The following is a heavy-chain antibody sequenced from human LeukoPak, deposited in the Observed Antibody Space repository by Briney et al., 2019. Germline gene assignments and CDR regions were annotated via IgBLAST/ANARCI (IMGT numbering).Heavy chain of an antibody. CDR2: IYYTGTT. Sequence: NPSETLSLTCTVSGGSISSNSHYWGWIRQTPGKGLEWIGSIYYTGTTYYNPSLKSRVTISIDTSKNQFSLKLSSVTAADTAVYYCARDKGYDILTGYSWYFDLWGRGTLVTVSS. CDR3: ARDKGYDILTGYSWYFDL. J-gene: IGHJ2*01. D-gene: IGHD3-9*01. CDR1: GGSISSNSHY. V-gene: IGHV4-39*02.